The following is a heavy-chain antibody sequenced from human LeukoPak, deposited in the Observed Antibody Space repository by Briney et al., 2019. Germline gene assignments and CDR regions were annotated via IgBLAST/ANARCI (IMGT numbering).Heavy chain of an antibody. CDR1: GFTFSSYS. D-gene: IGHD3-22*01. CDR2: ISSSSSYI. V-gene: IGHV3-21*01. Sequence: PGGSLRLSCAASGFTFSSYSMNWVRQAPGKGLEWVSTISSSSSYIYYADSVKGRFTISRDNAKNSLYLQMNSLRAEDTAVYYCARGGLNYYDRSAYSGFDIWGQGTMVTLSS. J-gene: IGHJ3*02. CDR3: ARGGLNYYDRSAYSGFDI.